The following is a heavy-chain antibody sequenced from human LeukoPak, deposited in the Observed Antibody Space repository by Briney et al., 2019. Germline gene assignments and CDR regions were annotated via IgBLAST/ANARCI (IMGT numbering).Heavy chain of an antibody. J-gene: IGHJ4*02. CDR3: ARSRRDIVATRDRYFDY. CDR1: GGSISSYY. V-gene: IGHV4-59*01. Sequence: ASETLSLTCTVSGGSISSYYWSWIRRPPGKGLEWIGYIYYSGSTNYNPSLKSRVTISVDTSKNQFSLKLSSVTAADTAVYYCARSRRDIVATRDRYFDYWGQGTLVTVSS. CDR2: IYYSGST. D-gene: IGHD5-12*01.